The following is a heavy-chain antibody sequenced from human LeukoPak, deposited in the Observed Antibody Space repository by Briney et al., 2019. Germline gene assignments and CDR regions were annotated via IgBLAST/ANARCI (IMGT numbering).Heavy chain of an antibody. Sequence: GGSLRLSCAASGFTFSSYSMNWVRQAPGKGLEWVSYISSSSSTIYYADSVKGRFTISRDNAKNSLYLQMNSLRAEDTAVYYCARDGYDYVWGSYRYRFDYWGQGTLVTVSS. CDR2: ISSSSSTI. J-gene: IGHJ4*02. CDR3: ARDGYDYVWGSYRYRFDY. CDR1: GFTFSSYS. D-gene: IGHD3-16*02. V-gene: IGHV3-48*04.